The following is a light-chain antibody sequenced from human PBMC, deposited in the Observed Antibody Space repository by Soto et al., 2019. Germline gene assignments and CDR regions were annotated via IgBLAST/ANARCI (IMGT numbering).Light chain of an antibody. CDR1: QSISSY. Sequence: DIPGTPSPSSLSTSVGDRCTNTYRASQSISSYLNWYQQEPGKAPKLLIYAASSLQSGVPSRFSGSGSGTDFTLTISSLQPEDFATYYCQQSYITPPTTFGQGTRLEIK. CDR2: AAS. J-gene: IGKJ5*01. CDR3: QQSYITPPTT. V-gene: IGKV1-39*01.